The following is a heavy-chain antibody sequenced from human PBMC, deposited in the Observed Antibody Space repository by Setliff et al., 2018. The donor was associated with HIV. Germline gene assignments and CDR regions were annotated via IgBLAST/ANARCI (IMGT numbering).Heavy chain of an antibody. CDR2: INHSGST. V-gene: IGHV4-34*01. Sequence: SETLSLTCAVYGGSFSGYYWSWIRQPPGKGLEWIGEINHSGSTNYNPSLKSRVTISVDTSKNQFSLKLSSVTAADTAVYYCARRSGWYDYWGQGTLVTVS. J-gene: IGHJ4*02. CDR1: GGSFSGYY. D-gene: IGHD6-19*01. CDR3: ARRSGWYDY.